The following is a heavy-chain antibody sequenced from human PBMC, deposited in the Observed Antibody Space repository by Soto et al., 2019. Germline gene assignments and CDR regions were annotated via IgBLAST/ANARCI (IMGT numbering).Heavy chain of an antibody. CDR2: ISSSGGST. D-gene: IGHD1-26*01. V-gene: IGHV3-23*01. J-gene: IGHJ4*02. CDR1: GFTFSSYA. CDR3: AKKLAGMGGSYSTLDY. Sequence: EVQLLESGGGLVQPGGSLRLSCAASGFTFSSYAMSWVRQAPGKGLEWVSTISSSGGSTYYADSVRGRFTISRDNSKNTLYLQMNSLRAEDTAVYYCAKKLAGMGGSYSTLDYWGQGTLVTVSS.